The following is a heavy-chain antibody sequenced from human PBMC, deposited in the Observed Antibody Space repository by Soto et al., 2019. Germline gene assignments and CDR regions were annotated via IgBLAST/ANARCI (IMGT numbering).Heavy chain of an antibody. CDR1: GFSLSTSGLG. J-gene: IGHJ4*02. Sequence: SGPTLVNPTQTLTLTCTFSGFSLSTSGLGVAWIRQPPGKALEWLALIYWDDGKRYSPSLKTRLNITKDTSKNQVVLTLTNVEPVTTATYYVPPKPPNDIPTGYYPFDYGGQGSLVTVSS. V-gene: IGHV2-5*02. CDR2: IYWDDGK. D-gene: IGHD3-9*01. CDR3: PPKPPNDIPTGYYPFDY.